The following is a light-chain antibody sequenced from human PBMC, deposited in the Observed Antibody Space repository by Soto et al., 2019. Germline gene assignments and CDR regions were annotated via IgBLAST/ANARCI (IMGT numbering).Light chain of an antibody. CDR3: MQAAQMRT. Sequence: IVMTQTPLSSPISLGQPVSISCKSSQSLVRSDRNAYLNWLHQRPGQPPRLLIYKVSHRFSGVPDRFSGSGAGTDFTLHISRVEAEDVGIYFCMQAAQMRTFGQGTRLEIK. J-gene: IGKJ5*01. CDR1: QSLVRSDRNAY. V-gene: IGKV2-24*01. CDR2: KVS.